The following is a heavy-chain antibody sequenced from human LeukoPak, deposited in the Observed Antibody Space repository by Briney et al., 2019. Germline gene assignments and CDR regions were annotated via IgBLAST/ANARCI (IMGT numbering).Heavy chain of an antibody. J-gene: IGHJ4*02. CDR2: FSGSGGST. Sequence: GGSLRLSCADFTFTYSNYGMSWVRQAPGKGLEWVSGFSGSGGSTYCADSVKGRFTISRDTSKNTLYLQMNSLRAEDTAVYYCARGGDPDYWGQGTLLTVSS. V-gene: IGHV3-23*01. CDR1: TFTYSNYG. CDR3: ARGGDPDY. D-gene: IGHD2-21*02.